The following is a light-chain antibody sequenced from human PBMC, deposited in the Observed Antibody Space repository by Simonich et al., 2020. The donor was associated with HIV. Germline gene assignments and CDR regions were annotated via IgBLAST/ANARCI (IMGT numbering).Light chain of an antibody. V-gene: IGKV3D-20*01. Sequence: EIVLTQSPGTLSLSPGERATLSCRASQSVSSSYLAWYQQKPGLAPRLLIYDASSRATGIPDRFSGSGSGTEFTLTISSTQSEDFAVYYCQQYNNWPPLTFGGGTKVEIK. CDR2: DAS. J-gene: IGKJ4*01. CDR3: QQYNNWPPLT. CDR1: QSVSSSY.